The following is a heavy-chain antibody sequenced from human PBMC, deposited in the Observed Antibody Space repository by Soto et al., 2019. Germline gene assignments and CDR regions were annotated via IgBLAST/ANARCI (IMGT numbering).Heavy chain of an antibody. CDR3: ARHDAPHDAFDI. CDR1: GGSFSGYY. D-gene: IGHD1-1*01. CDR2: INHSGST. J-gene: IGHJ3*02. V-gene: IGHV4-34*01. Sequence: QVQLQQWGAGLLKPSETLSLTCAVYGGSFSGYYWSWIRQPPGKGLEWIGEINHSGSTNYNPSLKSRVTISVDTSKNQFSLKLSSVTAADTAVYYCARHDAPHDAFDIWGQGTMVTVSS.